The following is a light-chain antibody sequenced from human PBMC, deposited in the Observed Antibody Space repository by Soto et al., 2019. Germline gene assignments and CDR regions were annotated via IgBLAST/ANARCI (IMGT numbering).Light chain of an antibody. V-gene: IGKV3-15*01. Sequence: EIVMTQSPATLSVSPGGGATLSCRASQNVDSNLAWFQQKPGQAPRLLIYGASTRATDIPARFSGSGSGTEFTLTISSLQSEDFAVYYCQHYTQWSLTFGGGTKVDIK. CDR2: GAS. J-gene: IGKJ4*01. CDR1: QNVDSN. CDR3: QHYTQWSLT.